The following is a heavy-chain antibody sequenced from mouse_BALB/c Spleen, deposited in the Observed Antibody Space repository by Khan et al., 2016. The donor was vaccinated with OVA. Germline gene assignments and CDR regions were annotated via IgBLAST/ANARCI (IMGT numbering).Heavy chain of an antibody. CDR1: GDSINSGY. D-gene: IGHD2-1*01. CDR2: IIYTGYT. V-gene: IGHV3-8*02. CDR3: ARSTYTYAFVY. J-gene: IGHJ3*01. Sequence: VQLQESGPSLVKPSQTLSLTCSVSGDSINSGYWNWIRKFPENKLEYMGYIIYTGYTYYNPSLQSRISITRHTSKNQYYLQLNSVTDEDTATSYCARSTYTYAFVYWGQGTLVTVSA.